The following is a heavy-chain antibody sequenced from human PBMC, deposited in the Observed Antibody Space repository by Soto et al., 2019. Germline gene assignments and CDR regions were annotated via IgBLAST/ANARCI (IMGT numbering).Heavy chain of an antibody. Sequence: SETLSLTCTVSGGSISSGGYYWSWIRQHPGKGLEWIGYIYYSGSTYYNPSLKSRVTISVDTSKNQFSLKLSSVTAADTAVYYCARGLLGYCSSTSCYYGAGYNWFDPWGQGTLVTVSS. CDR1: GGSISSGGYY. CDR3: ARGLLGYCSSTSCYYGAGYNWFDP. V-gene: IGHV4-31*03. CDR2: IYYSGST. D-gene: IGHD2-2*01. J-gene: IGHJ5*02.